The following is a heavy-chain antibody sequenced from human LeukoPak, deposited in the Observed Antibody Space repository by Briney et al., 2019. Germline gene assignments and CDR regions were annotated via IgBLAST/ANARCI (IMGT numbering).Heavy chain of an antibody. V-gene: IGHV4-61*02. J-gene: IGHJ4*02. Sequence: SQTLSLTCTVSGGSISSGSYYWSWIRQPAGKGLEWIGRIYTSGSTNYNPSLKSRVTISVDTSKNQFSLKLSSVTAADTAVYYCAREGERGGYDSSGPAPPLWGQGTLVTVSS. CDR1: GGSISSGSYY. CDR2: IYTSGST. D-gene: IGHD3-22*01. CDR3: AREGERGGYDSSGPAPPL.